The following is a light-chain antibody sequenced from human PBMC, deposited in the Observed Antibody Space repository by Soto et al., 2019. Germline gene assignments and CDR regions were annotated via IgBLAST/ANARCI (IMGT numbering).Light chain of an antibody. CDR3: SSYAGSNHLM. Sequence: QSALTQPPSASGSPGQSVTISCTGTSSDVGGYNYVSWYQHVPGKAPSLIIYQVTKRPSGVPGRFSGSKSGNAASLTVSGLQAEDEADYYCSSYAGSNHLMFGGGTKVTVL. V-gene: IGLV2-8*01. CDR2: QVT. J-gene: IGLJ3*02. CDR1: SSDVGGYNY.